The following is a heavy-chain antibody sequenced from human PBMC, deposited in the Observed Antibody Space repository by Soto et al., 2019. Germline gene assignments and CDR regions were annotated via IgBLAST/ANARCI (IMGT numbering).Heavy chain of an antibody. V-gene: IGHV5-10-1*01. Sequence: GESLKISCKGSGYSFTSYWISWVRQMPGKGLEWMGRIDPGDSYTNYSPSFQGHVTISADKSISTAYLQWSSLKASDTAMYYCARLTYDSSGYSQYMDVWGQGTTVTVSS. J-gene: IGHJ6*02. CDR1: GYSFTSYW. CDR3: ARLTYDSSGYSQYMDV. D-gene: IGHD3-22*01. CDR2: IDPGDSYT.